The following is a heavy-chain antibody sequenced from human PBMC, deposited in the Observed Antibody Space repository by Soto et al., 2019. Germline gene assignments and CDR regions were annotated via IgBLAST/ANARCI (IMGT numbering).Heavy chain of an antibody. V-gene: IGHV1-69*02. CDR1: GGTFSTYT. CDR2: IIPMFGIA. Sequence: SVKVSCKASGGTFSTYTISWVRQAPGQGLEWMGRIIPMFGIAIYAQEFQGRVTITADKSTSTAYMEVSSLRSEDTAVYYCARGGPSNWDALDIWGQGTMVTVSS. J-gene: IGHJ3*02. D-gene: IGHD6-13*01. CDR3: ARGGPSNWDALDI.